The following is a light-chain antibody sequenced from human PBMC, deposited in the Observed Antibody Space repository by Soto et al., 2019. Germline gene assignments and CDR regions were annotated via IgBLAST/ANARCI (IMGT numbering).Light chain of an antibody. CDR1: QSVSSY. Sequence: EIVLTQSPATLSLSPGERATLSCRASQSVSSYLAWYQQKPGQAPRLLIYDASNRATGIPARFSGSGSGTDFPLTISSLEPEDFGVYYCQQRSNWITFGQGTKLEIK. V-gene: IGKV3-11*01. J-gene: IGKJ2*01. CDR2: DAS. CDR3: QQRSNWIT.